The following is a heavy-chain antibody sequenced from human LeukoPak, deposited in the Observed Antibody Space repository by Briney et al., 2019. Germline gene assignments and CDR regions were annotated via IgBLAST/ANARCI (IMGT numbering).Heavy chain of an antibody. CDR3: ARDHHAPPTGGFSYY. J-gene: IGHJ4*02. CDR2: IIPLFATA. Sequence: GASVKVSCKASGGTFSNYAFNWVRQAPGQGLEWMGGIIPLFATANYAQRFQGRITITADESTSTAYMELRSLRSEDTAVYYCARDHHAPPTGGFSYYWGQGTLVTVSS. V-gene: IGHV1-69*13. D-gene: IGHD7-27*01. CDR1: GGTFSNYA.